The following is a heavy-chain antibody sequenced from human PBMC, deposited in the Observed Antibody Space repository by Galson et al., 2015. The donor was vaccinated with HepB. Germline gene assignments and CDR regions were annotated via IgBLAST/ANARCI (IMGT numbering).Heavy chain of an antibody. CDR2: IVVGSGNT. D-gene: IGHD1-26*01. V-gene: IGHV1-58*02. Sequence: VKVSCKASGFTFTSSAMQWVRQARGQRLEWIGWIVVGSGNTNYAQKFQERVTITRDMSTSTAYMELSSLRSEDTAVYYCATEWEPRGGFDYWGQGTLVTVSS. CDR1: GFTFTSSA. J-gene: IGHJ4*02. CDR3: ATEWEPRGGFDY.